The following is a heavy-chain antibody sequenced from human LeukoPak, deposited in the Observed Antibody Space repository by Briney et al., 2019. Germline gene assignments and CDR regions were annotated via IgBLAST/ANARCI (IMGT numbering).Heavy chain of an antibody. V-gene: IGHV3-23*01. CDR3: AKGITAGIRGNYFDY. Sequence: GGSLRLSCAASGFTFSSYAMSWVRQAPGKGLEWVSAISGSGGSTYYADSVKGRFTISRDNSKNTLYLQMNSLRAEDTAVYYRAKGITAGIRGNYFDYWGQGTLVTVSS. D-gene: IGHD3-10*01. J-gene: IGHJ4*02. CDR2: ISGSGGST. CDR1: GFTFSSYA.